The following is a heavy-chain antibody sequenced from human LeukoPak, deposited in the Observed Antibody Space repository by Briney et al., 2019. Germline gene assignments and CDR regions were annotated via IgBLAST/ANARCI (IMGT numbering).Heavy chain of an antibody. CDR2: IIPIFGTA. Sequence: ASVKVSCKASGGTFSSYAISWVRQAPGQGLEWMGGIIPIFGTANYAQKFQGGVTITADESTSTAYMELSSLRSEDTAVYYCAVFHYYGSGSYSYYFDYWGQGTLVTVSS. CDR1: GGTFSSYA. CDR3: AVFHYYGSGSYSYYFDY. J-gene: IGHJ4*02. V-gene: IGHV1-69*01. D-gene: IGHD3-10*01.